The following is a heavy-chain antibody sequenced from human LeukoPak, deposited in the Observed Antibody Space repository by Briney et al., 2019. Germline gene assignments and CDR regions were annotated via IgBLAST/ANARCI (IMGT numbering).Heavy chain of an antibody. Sequence: ASVKVSCKGSGYTFTTYGISWVRQAPGQGLEWMGWISGYNGETNYVQKFLGRVTMTIDSSTSTAYMELRSLRSGDTAVYYCAREEGGNYYYMDVWGKGTTVTVSS. CDR1: GYTFTTYG. CDR3: AREEGGNYYYMDV. CDR2: ISGYNGET. D-gene: IGHD3-16*01. V-gene: IGHV1-18*01. J-gene: IGHJ6*03.